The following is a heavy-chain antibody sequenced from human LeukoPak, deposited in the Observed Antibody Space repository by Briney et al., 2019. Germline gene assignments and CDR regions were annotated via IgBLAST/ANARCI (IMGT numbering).Heavy chain of an antibody. CDR2: INHSGST. Sequence: SETLSLTCAVYGGSFSGYYWSWIRQPPGKGLEWIGEINHSGSTNYNPSLKSRVTISVDTSKNQFSLKVSSVTAADTAVYYCARVDWGCSGGSCYSLIGFDPWGQGTLVTVSS. V-gene: IGHV4-34*01. CDR1: GGSFSGYY. J-gene: IGHJ5*02. CDR3: ARVDWGCSGGSCYSLIGFDP. D-gene: IGHD2-15*01.